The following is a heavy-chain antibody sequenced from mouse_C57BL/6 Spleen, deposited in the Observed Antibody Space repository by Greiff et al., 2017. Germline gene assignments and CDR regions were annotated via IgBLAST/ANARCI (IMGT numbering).Heavy chain of an antibody. CDR1: GFTFSDFY. V-gene: IGHV7-1*01. Sequence: EVKVVESGGGLVQSGRSLRLSCATSGFTFSDFYMEWVRQAPGKGLEWIAASRNKANDYTTEYSASVKGRFIVSRDTSQSILYLQMNALRAEDTAIYYCARDATGNYAMDYWGQGTSVTVSS. D-gene: IGHD4-1*01. CDR2: SRNKANDYTT. CDR3: ARDATGNYAMDY. J-gene: IGHJ4*01.